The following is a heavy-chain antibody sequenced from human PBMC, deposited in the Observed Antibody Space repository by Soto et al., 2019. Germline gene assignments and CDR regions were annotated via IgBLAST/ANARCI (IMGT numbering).Heavy chain of an antibody. V-gene: IGHV4-39*01. CDR1: GGSISSSSYY. J-gene: IGHJ6*03. Sequence: HLQLQESGPGLVKPSETLSLTCTVSGGSISSSSYYWGWIRQPPGKGLEWIGSIYYSGSTYYNPSLKSRVTISVDTSKNKFSLKLSSVTAADTAVYYCARHFKQPTVSTYYYYYMDVWGKGTTVTVSS. D-gene: IGHD4-17*01. CDR2: IYYSGST. CDR3: ARHFKQPTVSTYYYYYMDV.